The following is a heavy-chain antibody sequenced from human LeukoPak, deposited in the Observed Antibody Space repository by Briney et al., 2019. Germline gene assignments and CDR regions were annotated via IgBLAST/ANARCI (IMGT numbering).Heavy chain of an antibody. CDR2: ISDSGGRI. CDR1: GSTFSSYA. J-gene: IGHJ4*02. CDR3: AKGPQGSWNYLFDY. V-gene: IGHV3-23*01. D-gene: IGHD1-7*01. Sequence: GGSLRLSCAVSGSTFSSYAMSWVRQAPGKGLEWVSTISDSGGRITYADSVKGRCIISRDNSKNTLYLQMDSLRAEDTAVYYCAKGPQGSWNYLFDYWGQGTLVTVSS.